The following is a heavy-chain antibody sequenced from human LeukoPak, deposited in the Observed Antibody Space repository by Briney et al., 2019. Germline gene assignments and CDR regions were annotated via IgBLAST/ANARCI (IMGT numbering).Heavy chain of an antibody. D-gene: IGHD3-16*01. J-gene: IGHJ3*02. CDR3: ARESAQGAAFDI. CDR2: ISYDGSNK. CDR1: EFTFSSYG. Sequence: PGRSLRLSCAASEFTFSSYGMHWVRQAPGKGLEWVAVISYDGSNKYYADSVRGRFTISRDNSKNTLYLQMNSLRAEDTAVYYCARESAQGAAFDIWGQGTMVTVSS. V-gene: IGHV3-30*03.